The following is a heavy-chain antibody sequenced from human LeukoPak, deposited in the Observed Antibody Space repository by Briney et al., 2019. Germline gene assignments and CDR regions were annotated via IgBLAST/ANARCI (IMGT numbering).Heavy chain of an antibody. D-gene: IGHD3-22*01. V-gene: IGHV4-39*01. J-gene: IGHJ4*02. Sequence: SETLSLTCTVSGGSISSSSYYWGWIRQPPGKGLEWIGSVYYSGSTYYNPSLKSRVTISVDTSKNQFSLKLSSVTAADTAVYYCASLSTYYYDSSGSYYFDYWGQGTLVTVSS. CDR1: GGSISSSSYY. CDR2: VYYSGST. CDR3: ASLSTYYYDSSGSYYFDY.